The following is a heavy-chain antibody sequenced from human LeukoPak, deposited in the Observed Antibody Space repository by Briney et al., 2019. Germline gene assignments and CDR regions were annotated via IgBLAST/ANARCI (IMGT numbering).Heavy chain of an antibody. V-gene: IGHV3-23*01. CDR1: GFTFSSYA. CDR3: ARDPTVVTPQYYFDY. Sequence: GGSLRLSCAASGFTFSSYAMSWVRQAPGKGLEWVSAISGSGGSTYYADSVKGRFTISRDNSKNTLYLQMNSLRAEDTAVYYCARDPTVVTPQYYFDYWGQGTLVTVSS. D-gene: IGHD4-23*01. J-gene: IGHJ4*02. CDR2: ISGSGGST.